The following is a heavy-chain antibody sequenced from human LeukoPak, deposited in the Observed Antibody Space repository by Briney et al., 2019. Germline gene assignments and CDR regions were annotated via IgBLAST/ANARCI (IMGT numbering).Heavy chain of an antibody. J-gene: IGHJ4*02. CDR3: ARGVGAFSSGDSSYFDY. CDR2: SYPGDSDT. D-gene: IGHD2-21*02. V-gene: IGHV5-51*01. Sequence: GESLKISCKGSGYSFTSYWIGWVRQMPGKGLEWMGISYPGDSDTRYSPSFQGQVTISADQSISTAYLQWSSLKASDTAMYYCARGVGAFSSGDSSYFDYWGQGTLVTVSS. CDR1: GYSFTSYW.